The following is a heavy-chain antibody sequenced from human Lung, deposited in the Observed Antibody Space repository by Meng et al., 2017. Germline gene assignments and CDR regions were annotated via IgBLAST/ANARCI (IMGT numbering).Heavy chain of an antibody. CDR2: INHSGST. CDR3: ARGPTTMAHDFDY. J-gene: IGHJ4*02. D-gene: IGHD4-11*01. CDR1: GGSFSDYY. V-gene: IGHV4-34*01. Sequence: VKLQQWGAGLLKPSGTLSLTCVVSGGSFSDYYWSWIRQPPGKGLEWIGEINHSGSTNYNPSLESRATISVDTSQNNLSLKLSSVTAADSAVYYCARGPTTMAHDFDYWGQGTLVTVSS.